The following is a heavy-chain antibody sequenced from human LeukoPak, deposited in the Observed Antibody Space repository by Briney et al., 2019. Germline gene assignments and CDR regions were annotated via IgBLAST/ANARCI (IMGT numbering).Heavy chain of an antibody. J-gene: IGHJ4*02. CDR1: GFTFSSYS. CDR3: AKGESGSYHYFDY. Sequence: GGSLRLPCAASGFTFSSYSMNWVRQAPGKGLEWVSFISSSRSYIYYADSVKGRFTISRDNAKNSLYLQMNSLRAEDTALYYCAKGESGSYHYFDYWGQGTLVTVSS. V-gene: IGHV3-21*04. D-gene: IGHD1-26*01. CDR2: ISSSRSYI.